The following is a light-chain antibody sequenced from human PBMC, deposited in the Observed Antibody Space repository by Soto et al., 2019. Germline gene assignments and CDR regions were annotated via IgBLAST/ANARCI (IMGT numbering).Light chain of an antibody. V-gene: IGLV1-44*01. J-gene: IGLJ2*01. CDR1: SSNIGSNT. CDR3: VAWDDRLNGPV. Sequence: QSVLTQPPSASGTPGQRVSISCSGSSSNIGSNTVNWYQHLPGTAPKVLIYSNGQRPSGVPDRFSGSKSGSSASLAIRGLQSEDEADYYCVAWDDRLNGPVFGGGTKLTVL. CDR2: SNG.